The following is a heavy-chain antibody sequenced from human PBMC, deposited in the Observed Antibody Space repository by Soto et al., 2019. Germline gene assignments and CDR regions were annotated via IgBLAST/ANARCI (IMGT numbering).Heavy chain of an antibody. CDR1: GYSLTSYR. D-gene: IGHD6-6*01. J-gene: IGHJ6*02. CDR3: ARLHQLVGVANYYYYGMDV. Sequence: GESLKISCKGSGYSLTSYRISWVRQMPGKGLEWMGRIDPSDSYTNYSPSFQGHVTISADKSISTAYLQWSSLKASDTAMYYCARLHQLVGVANYYYYGMDVWGQGTTVTVSS. CDR2: IDPSDSYT. V-gene: IGHV5-10-1*01.